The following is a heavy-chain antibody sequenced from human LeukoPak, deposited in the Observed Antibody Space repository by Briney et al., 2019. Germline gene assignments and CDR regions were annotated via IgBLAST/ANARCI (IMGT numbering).Heavy chain of an antibody. CDR3: ARRDYAAWFDP. Sequence: PGGSLRLSCAASGFTFSSYSMNWVRQPPGKGLEWIGSVYYSGSTNYNPSLKGRVTTSMDMSKNLFSLNLTSVNATDTAVYYCARRDYAAWFDPWGQGSLVIVSS. CDR2: VYYSGST. D-gene: IGHD4/OR15-4a*01. J-gene: IGHJ5*02. V-gene: IGHV4-59*08. CDR1: GFTFSSYS.